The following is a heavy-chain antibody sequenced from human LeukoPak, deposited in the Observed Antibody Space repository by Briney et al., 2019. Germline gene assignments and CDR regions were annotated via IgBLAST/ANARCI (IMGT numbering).Heavy chain of an antibody. V-gene: IGHV1-18*01. CDR1: GYTFTSYG. D-gene: IGHD3-10*01. CDR2: IGAYNGNT. Sequence: ASVKVSCKASGYTFTSYGISWVRQAPGQGLEWMGWIGAYNGNTNYAQKLQGRVTMTTDTSTSTAYMELRSLRSDDTAVYYCARDGDMVRGDANRFDPWGQGTLVTVSS. J-gene: IGHJ5*02. CDR3: ARDGDMVRGDANRFDP.